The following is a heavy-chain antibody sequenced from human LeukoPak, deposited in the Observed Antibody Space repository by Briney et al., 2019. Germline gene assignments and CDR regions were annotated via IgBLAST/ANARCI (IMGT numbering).Heavy chain of an antibody. CDR2: IYYSGST. J-gene: IGHJ4*02. Sequence: PSETLSLTCTVSGGSISSYYWSWIRQPPGKGLEWIGYIYYSGSTNYNPSLKSRVTISVDTSKNQFSLKLSSVTAADTAVYYCARQGNWDYNFDYWGQGTPVTVSS. V-gene: IGHV4-59*08. CDR3: ARQGNWDYNFDY. CDR1: GGSISSYY. D-gene: IGHD1-7*01.